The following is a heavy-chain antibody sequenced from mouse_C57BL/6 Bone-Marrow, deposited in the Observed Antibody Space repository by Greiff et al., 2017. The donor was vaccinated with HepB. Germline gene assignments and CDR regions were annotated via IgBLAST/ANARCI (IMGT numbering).Heavy chain of an antibody. D-gene: IGHD1-1*01. Sequence: QVQLQQSGAELASPGASVTLSCKASGYTFTDHIMHWVKKRPGQGLEWIGRLYPVSGDTTYNQKFMGKATFSVEQSSSTVYMVLNSLTSEDPAVYYCGRIYYYGSSPYWYFDVWGTGTTVTVSS. CDR1: GYTFTDHI. J-gene: IGHJ1*03. V-gene: IGHV1-11*01. CDR2: LYPVSGDT. CDR3: GRIYYYGSSPYWYFDV.